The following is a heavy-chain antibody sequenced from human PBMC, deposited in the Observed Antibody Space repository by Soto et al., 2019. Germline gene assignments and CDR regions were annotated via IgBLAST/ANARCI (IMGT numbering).Heavy chain of an antibody. V-gene: IGHV1-69*01. CDR1: RVAFSKFI. D-gene: IGHD2-2*01. CDR2: SIPVFGTA. J-gene: IGHJ6*02. CDR3: AKVRYSSPMGYYYGMDV. Sequence: QAQLEQSGGEVKKPGSSVKVSCKASRVAFSKFIVTWVRQAPGGGLEWVGGSIPVFGTAHYAKKFQGRVTITADESTSTSYMEVNNLRSEDTAVYYCAKVRYSSPMGYYYGMDVWGQGTTVTVSS.